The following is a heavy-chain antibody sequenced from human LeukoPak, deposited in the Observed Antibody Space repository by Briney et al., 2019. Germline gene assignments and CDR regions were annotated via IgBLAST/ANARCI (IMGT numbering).Heavy chain of an antibody. Sequence: SETLSLTCTVSHGSISYYYWSRIRQPPGQGLEWIGYIYYSGSTNYNPSLKSRVTMSVDTSKNQFSLKLSSVAAADKAVYYCARNAAVATSRSWFDPWGQGTLVTVSS. CDR2: IYYSGST. CDR1: HGSISYYY. V-gene: IGHV4-59*08. D-gene: IGHD6-19*01. J-gene: IGHJ5*02. CDR3: ARNAAVATSRSWFDP.